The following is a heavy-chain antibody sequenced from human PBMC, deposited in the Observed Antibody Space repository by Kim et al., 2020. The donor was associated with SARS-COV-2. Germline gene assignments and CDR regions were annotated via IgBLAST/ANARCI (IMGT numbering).Heavy chain of an antibody. CDR3: AKVGRGYDILTGYSFFDY. V-gene: IGHV3-23*01. Sequence: NSRFTIARDNSKNPLYLQMNSLRAEDTAVYYCAKVGRGYDILTGYSFFDYWGQGTLVTVSS. D-gene: IGHD3-9*01. J-gene: IGHJ4*02.